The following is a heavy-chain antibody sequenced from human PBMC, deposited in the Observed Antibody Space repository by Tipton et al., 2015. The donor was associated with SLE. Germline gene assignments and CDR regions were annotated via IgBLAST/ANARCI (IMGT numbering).Heavy chain of an antibody. CDR1: GGSFSGNY. D-gene: IGHD3-22*01. Sequence: TLSLTCAVYGGSFSGNYWSWIRQPPGEGLEWIGEVNHTGGANYNPSLKSRVTISLDPSKSQFSLRLSSVTAADTAIYYCARGGIYHDYSGNFDFWGQGTLVTASS. CDR3: ARGGIYHDYSGNFDF. CDR2: VNHTGGA. J-gene: IGHJ4*02. V-gene: IGHV4-34*01.